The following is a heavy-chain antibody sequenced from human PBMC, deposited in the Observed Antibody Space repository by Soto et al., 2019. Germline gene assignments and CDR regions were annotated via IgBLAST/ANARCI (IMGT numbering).Heavy chain of an antibody. D-gene: IGHD3-3*01. J-gene: IGHJ4*02. CDR3: ETRGDFWSCYSDFDY. CDR2: ISGSGGST. V-gene: IGHV3-23*01. Sequence: GSLRLSSEAAGFTFSSYAMSWVRQAPGKGLEWVSAISGSGGSTYYADSVKGRFTISRDNSKNTLYLQMNRLRAEDTAVYYCETRGDFWSCYSDFDYWGQGTLVTVSS. CDR1: GFTFSSYA.